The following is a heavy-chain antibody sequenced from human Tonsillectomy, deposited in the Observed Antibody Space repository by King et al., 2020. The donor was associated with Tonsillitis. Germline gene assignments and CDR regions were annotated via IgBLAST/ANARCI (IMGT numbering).Heavy chain of an antibody. CDR3: ARAVAYSSGWYAYFDS. D-gene: IGHD6-13*01. V-gene: IGHV1-69*01. CDR1: GDTFSKDA. CDR2: IIPIFGAP. J-gene: IGHJ4*02. Sequence: QLVQSGAELKKPGSSVKVSCKASGDTFSKDAISWVRLAPGQGLEWMGGIIPIFGAPNYAQKFQGRVIITADESTSTAYMELSSLRSEDTAVYYCARAVAYSSGWYAYFDSWGQGTLVTVSS.